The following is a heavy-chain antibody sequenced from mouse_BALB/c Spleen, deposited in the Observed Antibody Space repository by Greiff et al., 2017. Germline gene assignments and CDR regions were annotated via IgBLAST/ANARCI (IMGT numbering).Heavy chain of an antibody. V-gene: IGHV5-6*01. J-gene: IGHJ2*01. CDR2: ISSGGSYT. CDR1: GFTFSSYG. D-gene: IGHD2-3*01. Sequence: EVMLVESGGDLVKPGGSLKLSCAASGFTFSSYGMSWVRQTPDKRLEWVATISSGGSYTYYPDSVKGRFTISRDNAKNTLYLQMSSLKSEDTAMYYCASGDGHFDDWGQGTTLTVSS. CDR3: ASGDGHFDD.